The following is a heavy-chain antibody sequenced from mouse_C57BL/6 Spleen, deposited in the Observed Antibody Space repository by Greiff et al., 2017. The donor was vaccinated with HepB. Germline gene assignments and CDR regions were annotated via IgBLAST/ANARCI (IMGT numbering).Heavy chain of an antibody. J-gene: IGHJ1*03. V-gene: IGHV1-64*01. CDR3: ARRGYDYDEYFDV. CDR1: GYTFTSYW. D-gene: IGHD2-4*01. Sequence: VQLQQPGAELVKPGASVKLSCKASGYTFTSYWMHWVKQRPVQGLEWIGMIHPNSGSTNYNEKFKSKATLTVDKSSSTAYMQLSSLTSEDSAVYYCARRGYDYDEYFDVWGTGTTVTVSS. CDR2: IHPNSGST.